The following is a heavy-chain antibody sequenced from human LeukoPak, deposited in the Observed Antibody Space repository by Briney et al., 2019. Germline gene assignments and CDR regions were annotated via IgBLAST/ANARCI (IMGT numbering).Heavy chain of an antibody. CDR2: INPNSGGT. V-gene: IGHV1-2*02. J-gene: IGHJ6*03. Sequence: GASVKVSCKASGHTFTGYYMHWVRQAPGQGLEWMGWINPNSGGTNYAQKFQGRVTMTRDTSISTAYMELSRLRSDDTAVYYCARAPSTIFDSSGNHYMDVWGKGTTVTISS. CDR3: ARAPSTIFDSSGNHYMDV. D-gene: IGHD3-22*01. CDR1: GHTFTGYY.